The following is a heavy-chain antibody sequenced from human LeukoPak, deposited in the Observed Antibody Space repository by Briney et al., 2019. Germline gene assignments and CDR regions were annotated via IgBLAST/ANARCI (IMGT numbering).Heavy chain of an antibody. J-gene: IGHJ6*04. CDR2: ISTNVGAT. CDR3: TNRNHDYPNGMDV. V-gene: IGHV3-23*01. Sequence: GGSLRLSCAASGFTFSSYAMSWVRQAPGKGLEGVSAISTNVGATYYADSVKGRFAISRDNSKNTLYLQMSSLRGEDTAVYFCTNRNHDYPNGMDVWGKGTTVTVSS. D-gene: IGHD4-11*01. CDR1: GFTFSSYA.